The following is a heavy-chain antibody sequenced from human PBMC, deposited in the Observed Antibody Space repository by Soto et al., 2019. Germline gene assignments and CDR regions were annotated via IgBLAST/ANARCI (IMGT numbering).Heavy chain of an antibody. J-gene: IGHJ4*02. CDR1: GFTFSSYA. CDR3: ARDFYGGYTYGPGDY. D-gene: IGHD5-18*01. Sequence: GSLRLSCAASGFTFSSYAMSWVRQAPGKGLEWVSAISGSGGSTYYADSAKGRFTISRDNAKRSLYLQMNSLRAEDTAVYYCARDFYGGYTYGPGDYWGQGALVTVS. V-gene: IGHV3-23*01. CDR2: ISGSGGST.